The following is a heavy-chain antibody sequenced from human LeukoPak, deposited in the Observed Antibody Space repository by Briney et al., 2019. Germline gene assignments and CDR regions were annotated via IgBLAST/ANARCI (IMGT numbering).Heavy chain of an antibody. Sequence: GGSLRLSCAASGFTFSSYEMNWVRQAPGKGLEWVSAISGSGDNTYYADSVKGRFTVSRDNSKNTLYVQMKSLRAEDTAVYYCAKDFVVAPGNVNYFDYWGQGTLVTVPS. CDR2: ISGSGDNT. J-gene: IGHJ4*02. V-gene: IGHV3-23*01. CDR1: GFTFSSYE. D-gene: IGHD2-21*01. CDR3: AKDFVVAPGNVNYFDY.